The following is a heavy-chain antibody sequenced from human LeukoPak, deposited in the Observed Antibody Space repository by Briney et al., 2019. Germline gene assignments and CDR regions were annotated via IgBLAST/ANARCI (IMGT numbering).Heavy chain of an antibody. CDR2: IYQSGKT. J-gene: IGHJ4*02. CDR3: ASSRRGYTSGWFFDY. Sequence: PSETLSLTCTVSGYSISSGYYWGWIRQPPGKGLEWIGSIYQSGKTYYNASLQSRVTISVDTSKNQFSLKLTSVTTADTAIYYCASSRRGYTSGWFFDYWGQGALVTVSS. V-gene: IGHV4-38-2*02. CDR1: GYSISSGYY. D-gene: IGHD6-13*01.